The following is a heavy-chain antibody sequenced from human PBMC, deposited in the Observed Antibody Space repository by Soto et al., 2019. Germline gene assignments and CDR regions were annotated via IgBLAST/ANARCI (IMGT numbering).Heavy chain of an antibody. CDR1: GLTFSSYW. J-gene: IGHJ4*02. CDR2: INQDGSES. D-gene: IGHD2-2*01. Sequence: EVQLVESGGGLVQPGGSLRLSCVVSGLTFSSYWMSWVRQAPGKGLEWVANINQDGSESYYVDSVKGRFTISRDNAKNSLYLKMTSLRAEDTAVYYCARPARECSSTGCANWGQGTLVTVSS. V-gene: IGHV3-7*01. CDR3: ARPARECSSTGCAN.